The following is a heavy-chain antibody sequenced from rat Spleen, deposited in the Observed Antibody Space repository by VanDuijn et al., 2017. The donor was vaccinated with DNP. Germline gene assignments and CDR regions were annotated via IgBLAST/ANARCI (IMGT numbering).Heavy chain of an antibody. J-gene: IGHJ4*01. CDR3: ARYYGYNYYAMDA. Sequence: QVQLKESGPGLVQPSQTLSLTCTVSGFSLTSYTVSWVRQPPGKGLEWIAAMSSGGSRYYNSALKSRLSISRDTSKGQVFVKMNSLQTEDTAMYFCARYYGYNYYAMDAWGQGTSVTVSS. CDR1: GFSLTSYT. D-gene: IGHD1-9*01. V-gene: IGHV2-6*01. CDR2: MSSGGSR.